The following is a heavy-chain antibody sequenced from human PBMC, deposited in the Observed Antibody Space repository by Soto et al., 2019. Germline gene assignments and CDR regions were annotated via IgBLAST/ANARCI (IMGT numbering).Heavy chain of an antibody. CDR3: ARWPRDYDFWSGYYTRDGMDV. Sequence: GSLRLSCAASGFTFSSYWMHWVRQAPGKGLVWVSRINSDGSSTSYADSVKGRFTISRDNAKNTLYLQMNSLRAEDTAVYYCARWPRDYDFWSGYYTRDGMDVWGQGTTVTVSS. D-gene: IGHD3-3*01. J-gene: IGHJ6*02. CDR2: INSDGSST. CDR1: GFTFSSYW. V-gene: IGHV3-74*01.